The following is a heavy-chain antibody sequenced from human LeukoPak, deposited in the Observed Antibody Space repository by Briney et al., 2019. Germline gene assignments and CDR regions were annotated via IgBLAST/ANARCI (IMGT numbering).Heavy chain of an antibody. J-gene: IGHJ4*02. Sequence: GGSLRLSCAASGLTFSSYAMNWVRQAPGKGLEWVSVISGSGGSTNYADSVKGRFTISRDNSKNTLYLQMNSLRAEDTAIYYCANGRCSTTSCSVDYWGQGTLVTVSP. V-gene: IGHV3-23*01. CDR1: GLTFSSYA. CDR2: ISGSGGST. D-gene: IGHD2-2*01. CDR3: ANGRCSTTSCSVDY.